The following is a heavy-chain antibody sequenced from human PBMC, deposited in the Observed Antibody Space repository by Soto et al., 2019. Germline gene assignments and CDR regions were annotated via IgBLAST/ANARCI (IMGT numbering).Heavy chain of an antibody. J-gene: IGHJ5*02. CDR3: AREGAPSRPLGVIRKKLNWFDP. D-gene: IGHD3-10*01. V-gene: IGHV4-34*01. CDR1: GGSFSGYY. CDR2: INRSGGT. Sequence: QVQLQQWGAGLLKPSETLSLTCAVYGGSFSGYYWSWIRQPPGKGLEWIGEINRSGGTNYNPSLKSRVSISVDTSKNHVSLKLSSVTAADTAVYYCAREGAPSRPLGVIRKKLNWFDPWGQGTLVTVSS.